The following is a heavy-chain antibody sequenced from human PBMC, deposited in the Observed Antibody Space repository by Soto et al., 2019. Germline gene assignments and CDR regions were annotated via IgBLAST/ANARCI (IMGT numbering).Heavy chain of an antibody. D-gene: IGHD6-19*01. CDR2: ISAYNGNT. V-gene: IGHV1-18*01. CDR1: GYTFTSYG. Sequence: ASVKVSCKASGYTFTSYGISWVRQAPGQRLEWMGWISAYNGNTNYAQKLQGRVTMTTDTSTSTAYMELRSLRSDDTAVYYCARGIAVAGIPNWFDPWGQGTLVTVSS. CDR3: ARGIAVAGIPNWFDP. J-gene: IGHJ5*02.